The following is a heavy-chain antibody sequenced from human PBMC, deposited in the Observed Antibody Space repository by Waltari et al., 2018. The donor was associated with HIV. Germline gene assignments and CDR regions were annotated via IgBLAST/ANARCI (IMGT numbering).Heavy chain of an antibody. V-gene: IGHV4-38-2*02. CDR1: GYPINIGYY. CDR3: ARELSDYGATAWFDY. Sequence: QVQLQESGPGLVKPSETLSLTCAVSGYPINIGYYWGWIRQPPGKGVEWIGIIYHSGRTFYNPSLKSRVTMSVDTAKNQFSLKLSSVAVADTAVYYCARELSDYGATAWFDYWGRGTLVTVSS. D-gene: IGHD3-16*01. CDR2: IYHSGRT. J-gene: IGHJ4*02.